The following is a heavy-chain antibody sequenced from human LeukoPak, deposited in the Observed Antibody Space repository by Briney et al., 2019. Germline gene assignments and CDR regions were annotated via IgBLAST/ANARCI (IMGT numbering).Heavy chain of an antibody. Sequence: ASVKVSCKASGYTFTSYYMHWVRQAPGQGLEWMGIINPSSGSTSYAQKFQGRVTMTRDTSTSTVYMELSSLRSEDTAVYYCARAFNRPVYDSSGYYPLDIWGQGTMVTVSS. J-gene: IGHJ3*02. CDR1: GYTFTSYY. V-gene: IGHV1-46*01. D-gene: IGHD3-22*01. CDR3: ARAFNRPVYDSSGYYPLDI. CDR2: INPSSGST.